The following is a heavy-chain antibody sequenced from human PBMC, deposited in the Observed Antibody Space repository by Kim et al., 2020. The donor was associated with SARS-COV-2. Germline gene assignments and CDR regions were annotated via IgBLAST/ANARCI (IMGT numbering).Heavy chain of an antibody. V-gene: IGHV3-30*04. CDR1: GFTFSSYA. CDR2: ISYDGSNK. CDR3: ARDKEVATVNYYYGMDV. D-gene: IGHD4-17*01. Sequence: GGSLRLSCAASGFTFSSYAMHWVRQAPGKGLEWVAVISYDGSNKYYADSVKGRFTISRDNSKNTLYLQMNSLRAEDTAVYYCARDKEVATVNYYYGMDVWGQGTTVTVSS. J-gene: IGHJ6*02.